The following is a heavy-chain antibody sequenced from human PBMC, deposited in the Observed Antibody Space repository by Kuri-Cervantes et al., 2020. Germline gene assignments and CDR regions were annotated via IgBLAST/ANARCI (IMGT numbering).Heavy chain of an antibody. V-gene: IGHV3-11*01. Sequence: GESLKISCAASGFTFSDYYMSWVRQAPGKGLEWVSYISSSGSTIYYADSVKGRFTISRDNAKNSLYLQMNSLRAEDAAVYYCARDWYSSGWTSRDGMDVWGQGTTVTVSS. D-gene: IGHD6-19*01. CDR3: ARDWYSSGWTSRDGMDV. CDR2: ISSSGSTI. CDR1: GFTFSDYY. J-gene: IGHJ6*02.